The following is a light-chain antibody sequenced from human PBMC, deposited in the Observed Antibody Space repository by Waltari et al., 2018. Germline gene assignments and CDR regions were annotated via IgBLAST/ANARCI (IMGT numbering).Light chain of an antibody. J-gene: IGKJ1*01. CDR1: DSLFYSPNNKNY. V-gene: IGKV4-1*01. Sequence: DIVMTQSPDSLAVSLGERATINSKSRDSLFYSPNNKNYLAWFQQKPGQPPKLLIHWASSRESGVPDRFSGSGSGTDFTLSISSLQAEDVAVYYCQQYVRLPWTFGQGTQVEVK. CDR2: WAS. CDR3: QQYVRLPWT.